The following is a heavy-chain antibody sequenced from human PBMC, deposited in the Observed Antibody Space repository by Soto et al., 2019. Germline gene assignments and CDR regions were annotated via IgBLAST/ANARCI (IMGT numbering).Heavy chain of an antibody. Sequence: SQTLSLTCTVAGGSISSGGCYWSWIRQHPEKGLEWIGYIYYSGSTYYNPSLKSRVTISVDTSKNQFSLKLSSVTAADTAVYYCVRDCGESLMVYAPVWALDIWGHGTMVTVSS. CDR3: VRDCGESLMVYAPVWALDI. V-gene: IGHV4-31*03. D-gene: IGHD2-8*01. CDR2: IYYSGST. CDR1: GGSISSGGCY. J-gene: IGHJ3*02.